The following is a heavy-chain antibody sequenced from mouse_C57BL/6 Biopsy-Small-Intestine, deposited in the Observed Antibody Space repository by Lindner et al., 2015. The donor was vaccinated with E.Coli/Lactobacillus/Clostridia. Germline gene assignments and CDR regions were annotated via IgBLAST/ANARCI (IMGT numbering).Heavy chain of an antibody. Sequence: SVKVSCKASGYTFTSYHMHWVRQAPGQGLEWMGVITPSGGSTSYAQKFQGRVTLARDTSTSTAYMELSSLRSEDTAVYFCARGGSSWSDYWGQGTLVTVSS. V-gene: IGHV1S12*01. CDR1: GYTFTSYH. J-gene: IGHJ4*01. CDR2: ITPSGGST. D-gene: IGHD6-2*01. CDR3: ARGGSSWSDY.